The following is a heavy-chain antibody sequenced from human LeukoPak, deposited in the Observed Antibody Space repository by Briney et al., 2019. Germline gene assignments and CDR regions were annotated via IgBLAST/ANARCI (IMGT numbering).Heavy chain of an antibody. V-gene: IGHV1-18*01. D-gene: IGHD3-10*01. J-gene: IGHJ6*03. CDR1: GYTFTSYG. Sequence: ASVKVSCKASGYTFTSYGISWVRQAPGQGLEWMGWISAYNGNTNYARKLQGRVTMTTDTSTSTAYMELRSLRSDDTAVYYCARRALLWFGDDQYNYYYYMDVWGKGTTVTVSS. CDR2: ISAYNGNT. CDR3: ARRALLWFGDDQYNYYYYMDV.